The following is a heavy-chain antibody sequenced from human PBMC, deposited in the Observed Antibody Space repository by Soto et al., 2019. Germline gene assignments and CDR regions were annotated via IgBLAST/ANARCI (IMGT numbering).Heavy chain of an antibody. V-gene: IGHV4-34*01. CDR3: ARRSAAGP. D-gene: IGHD6-25*01. Sequence: QVQLQQWGAGLLKPSETLSLTCAVYGGSFSGYYWSWIRQPPGKGLEWIGEINHSGSTNYNPSLKIRVTRSVDTSKNQFALKLSSVTAADTAVYYWARRSAAGPWGQGTLVTVSS. CDR2: INHSGST. J-gene: IGHJ5*02. CDR1: GGSFSGYY.